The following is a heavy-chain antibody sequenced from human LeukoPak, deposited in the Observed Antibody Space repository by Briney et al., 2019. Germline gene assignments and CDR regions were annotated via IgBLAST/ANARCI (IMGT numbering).Heavy chain of an antibody. Sequence: PVKVSCKASGGTFSSYAISWVRQAPGQGPEWIGGIIPIFGTANYAQKFQGIVTITTDESTSTAYMELSSLRSEDTAVYYCARALRYYYDSSGYPVVYFDYWGQGTLVTVSS. J-gene: IGHJ4*02. CDR1: GGTFSSYA. CDR3: ARALRYYYDSSGYPVVYFDY. D-gene: IGHD3-22*01. CDR2: IIPIFGTA. V-gene: IGHV1-69*05.